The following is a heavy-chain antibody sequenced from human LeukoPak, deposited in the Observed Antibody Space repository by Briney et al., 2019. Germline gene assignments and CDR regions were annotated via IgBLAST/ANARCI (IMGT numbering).Heavy chain of an antibody. J-gene: IGHJ3*02. CDR2: IYSGGST. CDR3: ARTPGWLQGAFDI. D-gene: IGHD5-18*01. V-gene: IGHV3-53*04. CDR1: GFTVSSNY. Sequence: PGGSLRLPCAASGFTVSSNYMSWVRQAPGKGLEWVSVIYSGGSTYYADSVKGRFTISRHNSKNTLYLQMNSLRAEDTAVYYCARTPGWLQGAFDIWGQGTMVTVSS.